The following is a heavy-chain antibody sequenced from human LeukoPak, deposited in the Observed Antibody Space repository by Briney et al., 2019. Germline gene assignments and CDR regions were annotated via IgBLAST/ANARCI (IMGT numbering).Heavy chain of an antibody. CDR3: ARDQVVTAIWVGYDY. J-gene: IGHJ4*02. CDR2: INHSGST. D-gene: IGHD2-21*02. CDR1: GGSFSGYY. Sequence: PSETLSLTCAVYGGSFSGYYWSWIRQPPGKGLEWIGEINHSGSTNYNPSLKSRVTISVDTSRNQFSLNLYFVTAADTAVYYCARDQVVTAIWVGYDYWGQGTLVTVSS. V-gene: IGHV4-34*01.